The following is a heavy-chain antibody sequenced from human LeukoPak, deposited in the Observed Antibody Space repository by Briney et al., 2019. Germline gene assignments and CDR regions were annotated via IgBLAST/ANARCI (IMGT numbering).Heavy chain of an antibody. V-gene: IGHV3-74*01. D-gene: IGHD6-25*01. CDR2: IRGDGSMT. J-gene: IGHJ4*02. CDR3: ARENLAAAADY. CDR1: EFTFSAYW. Sequence: GGSLRLSCAASEFTFSAYWMHWVRQAPGKGLVWVSRIRGDGSMTNYADSVKGRFTISRDNARNTLYLQMNSLRLEDTAVYYCARENLAAAADYWGQGTVVTVSS.